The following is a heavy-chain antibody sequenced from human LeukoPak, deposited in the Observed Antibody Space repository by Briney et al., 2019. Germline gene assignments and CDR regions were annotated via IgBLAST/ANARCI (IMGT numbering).Heavy chain of an antibody. J-gene: IGHJ6*02. D-gene: IGHD3-10*01. CDR3: AQEMVRGVIIIGRGMDV. V-gene: IGHV3-9*01. Sequence: PGGSLRLSCADSGFTFDDFAMHWVRQAPGKGLEWVSGISGNSGTIGYADSVKGRFTISRDNDKNSLYLQMSSLRAEDTALYYCAQEMVRGVIIIGRGMDVWGQGTTVTVSS. CDR2: ISGNSGTI. CDR1: GFTFDDFA.